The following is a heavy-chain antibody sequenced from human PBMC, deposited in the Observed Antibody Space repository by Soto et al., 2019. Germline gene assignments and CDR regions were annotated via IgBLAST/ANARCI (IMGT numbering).Heavy chain of an antibody. CDR2: IYYNGNT. D-gene: IGHD2-21*01. CDR3: GRHDWTYLFLAIKF. V-gene: IGHV4-39*01. Sequence: QLHLQESGPGLVKPSETLSLTCSVSGGSLSSSSYYWAWIRQPPGKGLEWIGTIYYNGNTYYNPSLMSRVTVAFDSSKSAISLKLSSVPATETAVYCCGRHDWTYLFLAIKFWGQGTLATVSS. J-gene: IGHJ4*02. CDR1: GGSLSSSSYY.